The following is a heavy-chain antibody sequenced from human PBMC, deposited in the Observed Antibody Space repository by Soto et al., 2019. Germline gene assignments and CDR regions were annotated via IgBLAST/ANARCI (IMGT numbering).Heavy chain of an antibody. CDR2: IGTAGGP. V-gene: IGHV3-13*05. Sequence: PGGSLRLSCVASGFNFNNYDMHWVRQVAGKRPEWVSVIGTAGGPNYSDSVNGRFTTYRDNAKSSLYLQMNSVRDGDTAVYYCARDGGGGFHDYWGQGAVVTVSS. CDR3: ARDGGGGFHDY. CDR1: GFNFNNYD. D-gene: IGHD3-16*01. J-gene: IGHJ4*02.